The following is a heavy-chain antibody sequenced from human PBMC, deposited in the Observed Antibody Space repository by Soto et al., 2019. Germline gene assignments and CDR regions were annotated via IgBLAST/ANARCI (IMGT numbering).Heavy chain of an antibody. CDR2: ISYDGSNK. CDR3: WVHDRSGYQPFGL. V-gene: IGHV3-30*03. CDR1: GFTFNRSG. J-gene: IGHJ4*02. D-gene: IGHD3-22*01. Sequence: QVQLVESGGGVVQPGRSLRLSCAASGFTFNRSGMHWVRQAPGKGLEWVAVISYDGSNKYYADSVKGRFTISRDNSKDTLYLQMNSLRAEDTAVYYCWVHDRSGYQPFGLWGQGTLVTVSS.